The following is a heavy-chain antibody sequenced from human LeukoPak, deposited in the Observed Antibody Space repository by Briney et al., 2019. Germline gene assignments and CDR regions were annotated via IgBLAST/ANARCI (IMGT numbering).Heavy chain of an antibody. CDR2: IIPILGIA. CDR3: ARYTYYDFWSADNWFDP. J-gene: IGHJ5*02. V-gene: IGHV1-69*04. CDR1: GGTFSSYA. D-gene: IGHD3-3*01. Sequence: SVTVSCKASGGTFSSYAISWVRQAPGQGLEWMGRIIPILGIANYAQEFQGRVTITADKSTSTAYMELSSLRSEDTAVYYCARYTYYDFWSADNWFDPWGQGTLVTVSS.